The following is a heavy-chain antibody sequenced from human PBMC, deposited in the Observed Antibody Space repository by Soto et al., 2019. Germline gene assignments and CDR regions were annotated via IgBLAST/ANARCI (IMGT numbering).Heavy chain of an antibody. CDR3: ADWNYRDYYYGMDA. CDR2: IIPIFGTA. J-gene: IGHJ6*02. V-gene: IGHV1-69*06. D-gene: IGHD1-7*01. CDR1: GGTFSSYA. Sequence: GASVKVSCKASGGTFSSYAISWVRQAPGQGLEWMGGIIPIFGTANYAQKFQGRVTITADKSTSTAYTGLSSLRSEDTALYYCADWNYRDYYYGMDAWGQGTTVTVSS.